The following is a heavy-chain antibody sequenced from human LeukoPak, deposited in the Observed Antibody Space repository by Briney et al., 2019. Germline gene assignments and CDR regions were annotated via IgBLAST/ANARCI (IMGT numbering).Heavy chain of an antibody. CDR1: GGSISSYF. J-gene: IGHJ4*02. D-gene: IGHD3-10*01. CDR2: IHASGTT. CDR3: ARDGADVYGRAFDY. Sequence: PSETLSLTCNVSGGSISSYFWTWIREPAGKGLEWIGRIHASGTTNYNSSLKSRVSMSVDTSKNQFSLKLTSVTAADTAVYFCARDGADVYGRAFDYWGQGTLVSVSS. V-gene: IGHV4-4*07.